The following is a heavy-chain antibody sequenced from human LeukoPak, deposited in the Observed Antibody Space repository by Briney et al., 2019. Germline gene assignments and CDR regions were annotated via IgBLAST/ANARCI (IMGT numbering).Heavy chain of an antibody. CDR2: IYGGGNI. CDR3: ARGAGYNYPYYFDY. Sequence: GGSLRLSCAASGFTFSSNYMNWVRQAPGKGLEWVSVIYGGGNIYYADSVKGRFTISRDNSKNTLYLQMNSLRAEDAAVYYCARGAGYNYPYYFDYWGQGTLVTVSS. CDR1: GFTFSSNY. J-gene: IGHJ4*02. V-gene: IGHV3-53*01. D-gene: IGHD5-24*01.